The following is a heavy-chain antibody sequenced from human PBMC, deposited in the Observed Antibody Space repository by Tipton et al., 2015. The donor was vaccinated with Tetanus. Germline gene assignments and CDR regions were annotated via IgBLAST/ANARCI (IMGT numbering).Heavy chain of an antibody. D-gene: IGHD2-15*01. CDR2: ITGSSSYI. J-gene: IGHJ4*02. CDR1: GFTFSSYA. V-gene: IGHV3-21*01. CDR3: ARVPGAGVGYCSGGNCHYFDY. Sequence: SLRLSCAASGFTFSSYAMSWVRQAPGKGLEWVSSITGSSSYIYYADSVKGRFTISRDNAKNSLYLQMNSLRAEDTAMYYCARVPGAGVGYCSGGNCHYFDYWGQGTLVTVSS.